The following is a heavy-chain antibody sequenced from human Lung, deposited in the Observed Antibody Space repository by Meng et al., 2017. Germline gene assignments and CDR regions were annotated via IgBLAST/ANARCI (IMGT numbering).Heavy chain of an antibody. CDR1: GYDFPDYW. V-gene: IGHV1-2*06. CDR2: IDPKSGDT. Sequence: QVWVVQSGAEVKKPGASVQVSCKPSGYDFPDYWLHWVRRAPGQGLEWMGRIDPKSGDTHYAQRFQGRVTMTGDTSISTAYMELSGLRSDDTAMYYCARDEDISAAGKLFGDYWGQGTLVTVSS. D-gene: IGHD6-13*01. J-gene: IGHJ4*02. CDR3: ARDEDISAAGKLFGDY.